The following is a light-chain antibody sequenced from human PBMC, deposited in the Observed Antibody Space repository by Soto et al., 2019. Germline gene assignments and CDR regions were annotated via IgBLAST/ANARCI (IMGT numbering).Light chain of an antibody. CDR3: QQYGSSPWT. Sequence: EIVLTQSPGTLSLSPGERATLSCRASQSVSSSFLAWYQQKPGQAPRLLIYGASSRATGIPDRFSGSGSGTDFTLTISIPEPEDFAVYYCQQYGSSPWTFGQGTKVEIK. CDR2: GAS. J-gene: IGKJ1*01. V-gene: IGKV3-20*01. CDR1: QSVSSSF.